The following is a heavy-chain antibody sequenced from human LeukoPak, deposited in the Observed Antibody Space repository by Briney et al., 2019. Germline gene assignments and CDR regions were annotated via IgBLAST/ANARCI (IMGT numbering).Heavy chain of an antibody. V-gene: IGHV1-2*02. D-gene: IGHD2-15*01. CDR3: ARTAVVVAATSIAFDI. CDR1: GYTFTGYY. Sequence: ASVKASCKASGYTFTGYYMHWVRQAPGQGLEWMGWINPNSGGTNYAQKFQGRVTMTRDTSISTAYMELSRLRSDDTAVYYCARTAVVVAATSIAFDIWGQGTMVTVSS. CDR2: INPNSGGT. J-gene: IGHJ3*02.